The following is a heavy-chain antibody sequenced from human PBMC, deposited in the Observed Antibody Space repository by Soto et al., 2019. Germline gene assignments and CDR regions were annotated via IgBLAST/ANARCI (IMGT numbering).Heavy chain of an antibody. V-gene: IGHV3-33*05. CDR3: ARWVTTGGLDV. J-gene: IGHJ1*01. D-gene: IGHD2-21*02. CDR2: TSYDGSNK. CDR1: GFTFRSYV. Sequence: QVQLVESGGGVVQPGTSLRLSCVGSGFTFRSYVIHWVRQAPGKGLEWVALTSYDGSNKDYGDSVKGRFTISRDNSRNTVDMQMDSLIREDTALYYCARWVTTGGLDVWVQGTLVSVSS.